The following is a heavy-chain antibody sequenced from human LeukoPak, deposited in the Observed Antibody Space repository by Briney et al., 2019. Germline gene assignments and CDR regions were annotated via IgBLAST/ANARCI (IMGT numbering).Heavy chain of an antibody. V-gene: IGHV3-64*01. CDR1: GFTFSTYA. J-gene: IGHJ3*01. CDR2: ISGNGRNT. Sequence: GGSLRLSCAASGFTFSTYAIYWVRQAPGKGLEFVSGISGNGRNTYYGNSVKGRFTISRDNSKNTLYLQMGSLRAEDMGVYYCARVSSSGWYAFDFWGQGTMVTVSS. CDR3: ARVSSSGWYAFDF. D-gene: IGHD6-19*01.